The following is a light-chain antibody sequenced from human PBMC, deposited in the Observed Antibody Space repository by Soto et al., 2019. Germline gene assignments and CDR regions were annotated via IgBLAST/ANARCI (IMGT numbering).Light chain of an antibody. CDR3: QQYNNWPPLT. CDR1: QSVSNN. V-gene: IGKV3D-15*01. CDR2: GAS. Sequence: EIVLTQSPGTLSLSPGERATLSCRASQSVSNNYLAWYQQKPGQAPRRLIYGASNRPTRIPDMFSGSEYGTELTLTISTVQSEDFAVYYCQQYNNWPPLTFGGGTKVDIK. J-gene: IGKJ4*01.